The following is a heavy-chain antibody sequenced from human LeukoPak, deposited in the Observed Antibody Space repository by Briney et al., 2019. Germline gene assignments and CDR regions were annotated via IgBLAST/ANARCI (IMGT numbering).Heavy chain of an antibody. J-gene: IGHJ5*02. D-gene: IGHD2-15*01. CDR3: ARQIWRPYNWFDP. Sequence: SETLSLTCTVSGGSISSYYWSWIRQPPGKGLEWIGYIYYSGSTNYNPSLKSRVTISVDTPKNQFSLKLSSVTAADTAVYYCARQIWRPYNWFDPWGQGTLVTVSS. CDR1: GGSISSYY. CDR2: IYYSGST. V-gene: IGHV4-59*08.